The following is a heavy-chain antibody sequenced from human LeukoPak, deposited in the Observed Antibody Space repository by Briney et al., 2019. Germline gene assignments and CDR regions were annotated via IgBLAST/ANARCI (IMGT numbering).Heavy chain of an antibody. Sequence: ESLKISCEGSGYSFNNYWIVWVRQMPGEGLEWMGIIYPGDSDTRYSPSFQGLVTISVDKSISTAYLQWSSLKASDTAMYYCARRLTTATFDYWGQGTLVTVSS. J-gene: IGHJ4*02. CDR1: GYSFNNYW. CDR2: IYPGDSDT. V-gene: IGHV5-51*01. CDR3: ARRLTTATFDY. D-gene: IGHD4-11*01.